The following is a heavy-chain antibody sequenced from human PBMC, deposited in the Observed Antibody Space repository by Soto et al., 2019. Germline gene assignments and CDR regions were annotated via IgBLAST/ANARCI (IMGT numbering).Heavy chain of an antibody. Sequence: HPGGSLRLSCAASGFTFNNYWMHWVRQAPGKGLVWVLRINSDGSSTSYADSVKGRFTISRDNAKNTLYLQMNSLRAEDTAVYYCASSLLTPFDYWGQGTLVTVSS. V-gene: IGHV3-74*01. CDR2: INSDGSST. CDR3: ASSLLTPFDY. CDR1: GFTFNNYW. J-gene: IGHJ4*02. D-gene: IGHD1-26*01.